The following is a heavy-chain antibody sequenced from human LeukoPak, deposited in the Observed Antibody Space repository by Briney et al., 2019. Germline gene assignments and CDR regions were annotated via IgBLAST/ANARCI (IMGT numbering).Heavy chain of an antibody. D-gene: IGHD1-26*01. CDR2: INQDGSEK. J-gene: IGHJ2*01. Sequence: GGSLRLSCVASGFTFSSYWMSWVRQAPGKGLEWVANINQDGSEKSYVGSVKGRFTISRDNAKNSLYLQMYSLRSADTAVYFSCKGAWNLDLGGSGNLVSVFS. CDR3: CKGAWNLDL. CDR1: GFTFSSYW. V-gene: IGHV3-7*01.